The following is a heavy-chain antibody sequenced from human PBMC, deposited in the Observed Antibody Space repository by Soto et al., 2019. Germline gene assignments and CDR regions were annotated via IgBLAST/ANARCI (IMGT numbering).Heavy chain of an antibody. D-gene: IGHD3-3*01. V-gene: IGHV1-18*04. Sequence: ASVKVSCKASGYTFTSYGISWVRQAPGQGLEWMGWISAYNGNTNYAQKLQGRVTMTTDTSTSTAYMELRSLRSDDTAVYYCARDALGGYYITGSALWWGQGTLVTVSS. CDR2: ISAYNGNT. J-gene: IGHJ4*02. CDR1: GYTFTSYG. CDR3: ARDALGGYYITGSALW.